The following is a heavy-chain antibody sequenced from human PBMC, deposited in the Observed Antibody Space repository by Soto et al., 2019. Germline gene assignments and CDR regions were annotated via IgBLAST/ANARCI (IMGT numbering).Heavy chain of an antibody. D-gene: IGHD1-26*01. CDR1: GGSISSGGHS. CDR3: ARGGWELPGDNYFDY. Sequence: QLQLQESGSGLVKPSQTLSLTCAVSGGSISSGGHSWSWIRQPPGKVLEWIGYIYHSGSTYYNPSLNSRVTISVDRSKNQFSLKLSSVTAADTAVYYCARGGWELPGDNYFDYWGQGTLVTVSS. CDR2: IYHSGST. V-gene: IGHV4-30-2*01. J-gene: IGHJ4*02.